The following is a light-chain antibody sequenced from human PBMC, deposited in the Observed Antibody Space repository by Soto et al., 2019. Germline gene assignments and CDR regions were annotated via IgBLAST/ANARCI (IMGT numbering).Light chain of an antibody. V-gene: IGLV1-47*01. J-gene: IGLJ1*01. CDR3: ASWDDSLSGYV. CDR1: TSNILRNY. CDR2: MND. Sequence: QSVLPQPPSASGNPGQRLTISCSGSTSNILRNYVYWYRQLPGTAPRLLISMNDQRPSGVPDRFSGSKSGTSASLAISGLRSEDEADYYCASWDDSLSGYVFGTGTKLPVL.